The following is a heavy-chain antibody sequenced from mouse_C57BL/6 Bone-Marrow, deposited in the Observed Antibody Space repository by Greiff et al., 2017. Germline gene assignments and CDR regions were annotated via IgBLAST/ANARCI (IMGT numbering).Heavy chain of an antibody. D-gene: IGHD2-2*01. V-gene: IGHV5-4*01. CDR1: GFTFSSYA. CDR3: ARDLYYGYDWYAMDY. Sequence: EVKLVESGGGLVKPGGSLKLSCAASGFTFSSYAMSWVRQTPEKRLEWVATISDGGSYTYYPDNVKGRFTISRDNAKNNLYLQMSHLKSEDTAMYYCARDLYYGYDWYAMDYWGQGTSVTVSS. CDR2: ISDGGSYT. J-gene: IGHJ4*01.